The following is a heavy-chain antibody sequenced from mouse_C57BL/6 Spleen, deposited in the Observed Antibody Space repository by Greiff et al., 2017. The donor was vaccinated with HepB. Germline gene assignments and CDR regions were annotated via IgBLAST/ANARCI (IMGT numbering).Heavy chain of an antibody. CDR3: ARGNTYGNYLDY. J-gene: IGHJ2*01. CDR2: IYPSDSET. CDR1: GYTFTSYW. Sequence: VQLQQSGAELVRPGSSVKLSCKASGYTFTSYWMDWVKQRPGQGLEWIGNIYPSDSETHYNQKFKDKATLTVDKSSSTAYMQLSSLTSEDSAVYYCARGNTYGNYLDYWGQGTTLTVSS. D-gene: IGHD5-2*01. V-gene: IGHV1-61*01.